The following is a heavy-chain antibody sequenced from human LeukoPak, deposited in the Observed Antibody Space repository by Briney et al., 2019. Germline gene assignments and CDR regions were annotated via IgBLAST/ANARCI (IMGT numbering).Heavy chain of an antibody. D-gene: IGHD3-22*01. CDR1: GFTFSSYS. CDR2: ISSSSSNI. CDR3: ARNEGTYYYDSSGYYFDY. J-gene: IGHJ4*02. V-gene: IGHV3-48*04. Sequence: GGSLRLSCAASGFTFSSYSMNWVRQAPGKGLEWVSYISSSSSNIYYADSVKGRFTISRDNAKNSLYLQMNSLRAEDTAVYYCARNEGTYYYDSSGYYFDYWGQGTLVTVSS.